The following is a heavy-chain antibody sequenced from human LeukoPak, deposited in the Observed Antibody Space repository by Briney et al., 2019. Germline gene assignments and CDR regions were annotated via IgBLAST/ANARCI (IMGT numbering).Heavy chain of an antibody. D-gene: IGHD5-18*01. CDR1: GFTFSNYW. CDR2: FNHSGST. Sequence: GSLRLSCAASGFTFSNYWMTWIRQPPGKGLEWIGEFNHSGSTNYNPSLKSRVTISVDTSKNQFSLKLTSVTAADTAVYYCARVRLPPYYYYYYYMDVWGKGTTVTVSS. V-gene: IGHV4-34*01. CDR3: ARVRLPPYYYYYYYMDV. J-gene: IGHJ6*03.